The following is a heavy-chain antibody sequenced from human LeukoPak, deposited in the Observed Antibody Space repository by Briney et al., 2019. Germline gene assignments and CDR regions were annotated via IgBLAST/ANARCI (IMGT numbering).Heavy chain of an antibody. CDR3: ARAQWVTAGRGDAFDI. J-gene: IGHJ3*02. V-gene: IGHV1-69*13. CDR2: TIPVFGTA. CDR1: GGTFSNYA. Sequence: SVKVSCKASGGTFSNYAIHWVRQAPGQGLAWMGGTIPVFGTADYAQQFQGRVTITADESTSTAFMELSSLRSEDTAMYYCARAQWVTAGRGDAFDIWGQGTMVSVSS. D-gene: IGHD2-21*02.